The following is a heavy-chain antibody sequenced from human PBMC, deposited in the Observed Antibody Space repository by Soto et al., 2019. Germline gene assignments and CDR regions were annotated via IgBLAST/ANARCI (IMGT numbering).Heavy chain of an antibody. CDR2: ISGSGGST. J-gene: IGHJ1*01. V-gene: IGHV3-23*01. Sequence: EVQLLESGGGLVQPGGSLRLSCAASGFTFSSYAMSWVRQAPGKGREWVSAISGSGGSTYYADSVKGRFTISSDNSKTTLYLKMDSLRAEYTAVDYCAKDIGGSGSYFGYFQHWGQGTLVTVSS. CDR1: GFTFSSYA. CDR3: AKDIGGSGSYFGYFQH. D-gene: IGHD3-10*01.